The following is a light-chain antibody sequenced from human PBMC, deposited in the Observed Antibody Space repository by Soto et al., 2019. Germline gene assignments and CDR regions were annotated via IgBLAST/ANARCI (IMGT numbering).Light chain of an antibody. CDR2: EVI. J-gene: IGLJ2*01. V-gene: IGLV2-23*02. CDR1: SSDVGSYNL. CDR3: CSYAGSTSVV. Sequence: QSVLTQPASVSGSPGQSITISCTGTSSDVGSYNLVSWYQQHPGKAPKVIIYEVIKRPSGVSNRFSGSKSGNTASLTISGLQAEDEADYYCCSYAGSTSVVFGGGTKVTVL.